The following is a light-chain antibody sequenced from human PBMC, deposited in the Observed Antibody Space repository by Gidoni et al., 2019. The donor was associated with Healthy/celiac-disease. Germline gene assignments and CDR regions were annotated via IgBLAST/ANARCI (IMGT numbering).Light chain of an antibody. Sequence: DIVLTQSPGTLSLSPGERATLSCRARQSVSSSYLAWYQQKPGQAPRLLIYGASSRATGIPDRFSGSGSGTDFTLTISRLEPEDFAVYYCQQYGSSPQLTVGGGTKVEIK. CDR2: GAS. CDR3: QQYGSSPQLT. V-gene: IGKV3-20*01. J-gene: IGKJ4*01. CDR1: QSVSSSY.